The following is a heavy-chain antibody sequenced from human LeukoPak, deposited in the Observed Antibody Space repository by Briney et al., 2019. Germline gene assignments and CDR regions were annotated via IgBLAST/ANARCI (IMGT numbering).Heavy chain of an antibody. Sequence: ESGPALVKPTQTLTLTCTFSGFSLSTSGMCVNWIRQPPGKALEWLAHIDWDDDKYYTTSLKPRLTISKDTSKNQVVLKMTNMDPVDTATYYCARRDSSSWYFDFWGQGTLVTVSS. CDR2: IDWDDDK. CDR1: GFSLSTSGMC. J-gene: IGHJ4*02. CDR3: ARRDSSSWYFDF. V-gene: IGHV2-70*01. D-gene: IGHD6-13*01.